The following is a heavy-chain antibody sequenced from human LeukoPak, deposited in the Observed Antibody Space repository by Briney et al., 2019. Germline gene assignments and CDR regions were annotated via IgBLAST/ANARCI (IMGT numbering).Heavy chain of an antibody. CDR2: INPNSGGT. Sequence: GASVKVSCKASGYTFTGYYMHWVRQAPGQGLEWMGWINPNSGGTNYAQKLQGRVTMTTDTSTSTAYMELRSLRSDDPAVYYCAREISSSPPPAHYYYYYYMDVWGKGTTVTVSS. J-gene: IGHJ6*03. D-gene: IGHD6-13*01. V-gene: IGHV1-2*02. CDR1: GYTFTGYY. CDR3: AREISSSPPPAHYYYYYYMDV.